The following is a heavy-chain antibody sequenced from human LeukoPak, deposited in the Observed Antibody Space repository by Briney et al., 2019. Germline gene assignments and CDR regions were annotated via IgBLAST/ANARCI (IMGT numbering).Heavy chain of an antibody. CDR1: GGTFSSYA. J-gene: IGHJ4*02. CDR3: AREGGHCSGGSCYFDY. Sequence: GASVKVSCKASGGTFSSYAISWVRQAPGQGLEWMGGIIPIFGTANYAQKFQGRVTITADKSTSTAYMGLSSLRSEDTAVYYCAREGGHCSGGSCYFDYWGQGTLVTVSS. CDR2: IIPIFGTA. D-gene: IGHD2-15*01. V-gene: IGHV1-69*06.